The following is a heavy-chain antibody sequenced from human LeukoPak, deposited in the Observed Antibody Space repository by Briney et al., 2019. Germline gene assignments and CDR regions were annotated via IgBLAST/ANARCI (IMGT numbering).Heavy chain of an antibody. CDR1: GFTFSSYA. Sequence: GGSLRLSCAASGFTFSSYAMSWVRQAPGKGLEWVSAISGSGGSTYYADSVKGRFTISRDNSKNTLYLQVNSLRAEDTAVYYCAKAPTVTTQFDYWGQGTLVTVSS. CDR2: ISGSGGST. V-gene: IGHV3-23*01. D-gene: IGHD4-17*01. J-gene: IGHJ4*02. CDR3: AKAPTVTTQFDY.